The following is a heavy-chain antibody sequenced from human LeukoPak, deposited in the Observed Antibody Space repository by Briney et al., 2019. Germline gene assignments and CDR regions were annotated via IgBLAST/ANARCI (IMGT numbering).Heavy chain of an antibody. Sequence: GGSLRLSCAASGVTFSSYAMGWVRRAPGKGLEWVSAISGSGGSTYYADSVKGRFTISRDNSKNTLYQQMNSLRAEDTAVYYCAKRREYGDLFDCWGQGTLVTVSS. CDR3: AKRREYGDLFDC. D-gene: IGHD4-17*01. CDR1: GVTFSSYA. J-gene: IGHJ5*01. CDR2: ISGSGGST. V-gene: IGHV3-23*01.